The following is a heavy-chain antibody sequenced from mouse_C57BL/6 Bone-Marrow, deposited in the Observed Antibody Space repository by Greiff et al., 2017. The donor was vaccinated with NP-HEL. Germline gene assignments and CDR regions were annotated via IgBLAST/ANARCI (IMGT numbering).Heavy chain of an antibody. CDR3: ARRGPHYFDY. Sequence: QVQLQQSGPGLVQPSQSLSITCTVSGFSLTSYGVHWVRQSPGKGLEWLGVIWSGGSTDYNAAFISSLSISKDNPKSQVFLKMNSLQASDTAIYYCARRGPHYFDYWGQGTTLTVSS. CDR1: GFSLTSYG. V-gene: IGHV2-2*02. J-gene: IGHJ2*01. CDR2: IWSGGST.